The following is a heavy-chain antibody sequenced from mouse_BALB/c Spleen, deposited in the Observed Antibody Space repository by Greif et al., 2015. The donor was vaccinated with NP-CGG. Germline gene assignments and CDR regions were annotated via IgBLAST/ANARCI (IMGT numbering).Heavy chain of an antibody. CDR1: GYTFTSYY. CDR3: TRGYPYYYAMDY. J-gene: IGHJ4*01. D-gene: IGHD1-2*01. V-gene: IGHV1S81*02. Sequence: QVQLQQSGAELVKPGASVKLSCKASGYTFTSYYMYWVKQRPGQGLEWIGGINPSNGGTNFNEKFKSKATLTVDKSSSTAYMQLSSLTSEDSAVYYCTRGYPYYYAMDYWGQGTSVTVSS. CDR2: INPSNGGT.